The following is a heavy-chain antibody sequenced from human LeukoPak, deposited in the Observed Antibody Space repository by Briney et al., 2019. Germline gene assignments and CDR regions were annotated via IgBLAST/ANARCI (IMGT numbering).Heavy chain of an antibody. CDR3: ARERYSSYYYYMDV. CDR2: MNPNSGNT. J-gene: IGHJ6*03. V-gene: IGHV1-8*01. Sequence: GASVKVSCKASGYTFTSYDINWVRQATGQGLEWMGWMNPNSGNTGYAQKFQGRVTMTRNTSISTAYMELSSLRSEDTAVYYCARERYSSYYYYMDVWGKGTTVTISS. D-gene: IGHD6-13*01. CDR1: GYTFTSYD.